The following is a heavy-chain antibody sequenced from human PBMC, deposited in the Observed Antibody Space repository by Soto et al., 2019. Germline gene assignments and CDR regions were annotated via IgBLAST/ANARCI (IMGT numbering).Heavy chain of an antibody. CDR2: ISYDGSNK. Sequence: GGSLRLSCAASGFTFSSYGMHWVRQAPGKGLEWVAVISYDGSNKYYADSVKGRFTISRDNSKNTLYLQMNSLRAEDTAVYYCAKYRDLWFGELHYYYYGMDVWGQGTTVTVSS. D-gene: IGHD3-10*01. V-gene: IGHV3-30*18. CDR3: AKYRDLWFGELHYYYYGMDV. CDR1: GFTFSSYG. J-gene: IGHJ6*02.